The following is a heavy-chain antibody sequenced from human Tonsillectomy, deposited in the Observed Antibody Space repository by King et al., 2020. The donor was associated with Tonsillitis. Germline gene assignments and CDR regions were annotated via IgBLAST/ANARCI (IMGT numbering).Heavy chain of an antibody. CDR3: ARRLGLTWLDP. J-gene: IGHJ5*02. D-gene: IGHD3-16*01. Sequence: VQLVESGGGVIQPGRSLRLSCAASGFTFKNYAMHWVRQAPGKGLEWVSHITHDGGTTKYADSVKGRFAISRDNSKNTFYLEMSNLRPDDTAVYYCARRLGLTWLDPGGKGTLVNVSS. V-gene: IGHV3-30*09. CDR2: ITHDGGTT. CDR1: GFTFKNYA.